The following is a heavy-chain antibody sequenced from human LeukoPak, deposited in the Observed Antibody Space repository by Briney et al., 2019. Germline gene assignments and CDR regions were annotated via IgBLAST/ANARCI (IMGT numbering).Heavy chain of an antibody. CDR2: TYHSGST. J-gene: IGHJ4*02. CDR1: GGSLATGGYS. CDR3: ARGPMVRGVITPFDY. Sequence: SETLSLTCAVSGGSLATGGYSWSWIRQPPGKGLEWIGYTYHSGSTHYSPSIMSRVTISLDRSKNQFSLTVNSVTAADTAIYYCARGPMVRGVITPFDYWGQGTLVTVSS. D-gene: IGHD3-10*01. V-gene: IGHV4-30-2*01.